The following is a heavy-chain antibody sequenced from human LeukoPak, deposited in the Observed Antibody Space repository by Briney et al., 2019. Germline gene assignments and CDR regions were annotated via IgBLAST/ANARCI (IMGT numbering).Heavy chain of an antibody. CDR1: GFTFSSYA. V-gene: IGHV3-30-3*01. Sequence: GGSLRLSCAASGFTFSSYAMHWVRQAPGKGLGWVAVISYDGSNKYYADSVKGRFTISRDNSKNTLYLQMNSLRAEDTAVYYCARDREAHDAFDIWGQGTMVTVSS. CDR3: ARDREAHDAFDI. CDR2: ISYDGSNK. D-gene: IGHD1-26*01. J-gene: IGHJ3*02.